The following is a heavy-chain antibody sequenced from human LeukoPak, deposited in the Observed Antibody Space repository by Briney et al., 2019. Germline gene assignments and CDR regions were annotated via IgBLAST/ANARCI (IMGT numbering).Heavy chain of an antibody. CDR3: ARYSSSWYYSDY. CDR2: IYHSGST. D-gene: IGHD6-13*01. V-gene: IGHV4-38-2*01. J-gene: IGHJ4*02. Sequence: SDTLSLTCAVSGYSISSGYYWGWIRQPPGKGLEWIGSIYHSGSTYYNPSLKSRVTISVDTSKNQFSLKLSSVTAADTAVYYCARYSSSWYYSDYWGQGTLVTVSS. CDR1: GYSISSGYY.